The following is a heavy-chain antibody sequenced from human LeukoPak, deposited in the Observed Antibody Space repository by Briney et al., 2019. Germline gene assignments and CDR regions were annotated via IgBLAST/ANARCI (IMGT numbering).Heavy chain of an antibody. Sequence: SETLSLTCTVSGGSISSSSYYWGWIRQPPGKGLEWIGSIYYSGSTYYNPSLKSRVTISVDTSKNQFSLKLNSVTAADTAVYYCARARPIRIAAPPFDYWGQGTLVTVSS. CDR1: GGSISSSSYY. D-gene: IGHD6-6*01. V-gene: IGHV4-39*01. CDR3: ARARPIRIAAPPFDY. CDR2: IYYSGST. J-gene: IGHJ4*02.